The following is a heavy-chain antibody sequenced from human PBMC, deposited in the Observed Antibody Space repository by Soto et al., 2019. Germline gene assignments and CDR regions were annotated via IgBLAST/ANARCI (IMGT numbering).Heavy chain of an antibody. J-gene: IGHJ3*02. Sequence: ASVKVSCKASGYIFTGYYLHWLRQAPGQGLEWMGWINPNSGDTHYAQKFQGWVTLTRDTSINTAYMEVTRLTSDDTAVYYCARMCSETSCLCDAFDIWGQ. D-gene: IGHD2-2*01. CDR3: ARMCSETSCLCDAFDI. CDR1: GYIFTGYY. CDR2: INPNSGDT. V-gene: IGHV1-2*04.